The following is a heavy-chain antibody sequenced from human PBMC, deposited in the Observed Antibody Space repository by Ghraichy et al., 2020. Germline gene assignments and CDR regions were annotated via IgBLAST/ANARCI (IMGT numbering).Heavy chain of an antibody. CDR2: INSNGGST. V-gene: IGHV3-64D*09. D-gene: IGHD5/OR15-5a*01. CDR1: GFTFSMYD. CDR3: VKDSVSGY. J-gene: IGHJ4*02. Sequence: GGSLRLSCSASGFTFSMYDMHWVRRAPGKRLEYVSAINSNGGSTYYADSVKGRFTISRDNSKNTVTLQMSSLRAEDTAVYYCVKDSVSGYWGQGTLVTVSS.